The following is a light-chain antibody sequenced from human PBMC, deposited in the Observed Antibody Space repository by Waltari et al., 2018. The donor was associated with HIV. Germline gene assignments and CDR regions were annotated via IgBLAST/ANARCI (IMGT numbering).Light chain of an antibody. CDR2: SNN. CDR3: AAWDDSLNGLL. CDR1: SSNIGSNA. J-gene: IGLJ2*01. V-gene: IGLV1-44*01. Sequence: QSVLTQPPSASGTPGQGVTISSSGSSSNIGSNAVNWYRQLPGTAPKVLIYSNNQRPSGVPDRFSGSKSGTSASLAISGLQSEDDADYYCAAWDDSLNGLLFGGGTKLTVL.